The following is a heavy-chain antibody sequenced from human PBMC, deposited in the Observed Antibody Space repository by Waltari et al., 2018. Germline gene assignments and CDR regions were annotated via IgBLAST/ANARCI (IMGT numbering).Heavy chain of an antibody. CDR1: AFTFTGITFSRYA. Sequence: EVQLVESGGCLVQPGGSLSISCAGSAFTFTGITFSRYAMSWVRQAPGKGLEWVSGISANGDSTYYADSVKGRFTLSRDNSKNTLYLQVNSLRAEDTAVYYCAKAMAVTPYYFDYWGQGTLVTVSS. J-gene: IGHJ4*02. V-gene: IGHV3-23*04. CDR3: AKAMAVTPYYFDY. CDR2: ISANGDST. D-gene: IGHD2-21*02.